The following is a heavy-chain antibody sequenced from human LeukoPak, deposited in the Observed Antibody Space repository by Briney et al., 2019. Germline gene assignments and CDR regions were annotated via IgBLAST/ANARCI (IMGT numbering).Heavy chain of an antibody. Sequence: ASVKVSCKASGYTFTSYDINWVRQATGQGLEWMGWMNPNSGNTGYAQKFQGRVTMTRNTSISTAYMELSSLRAEDTAVYYCALYDSSGYYFWYWGQGTLVTVSS. J-gene: IGHJ4*02. V-gene: IGHV1-8*01. D-gene: IGHD3-22*01. CDR1: GYTFTSYD. CDR3: ALYDSSGYYFWY. CDR2: MNPNSGNT.